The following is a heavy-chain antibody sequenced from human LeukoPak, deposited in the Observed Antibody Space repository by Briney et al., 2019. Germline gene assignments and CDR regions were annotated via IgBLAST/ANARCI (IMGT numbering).Heavy chain of an antibody. J-gene: IGHJ4*02. D-gene: IGHD3-10*01. Sequence: GGSLRLSCAASGFTFSSYAMSWVRQAPGKGLEWVSAISGSGGSAYYADSVKGRFTISRDNSKNTLYLQMNSLRAEDTAVYYCAKLDLLRSGGDYWGQGTLLTVSS. CDR1: GFTFSSYA. CDR2: ISGSGGSA. V-gene: IGHV3-23*01. CDR3: AKLDLLRSGGDY.